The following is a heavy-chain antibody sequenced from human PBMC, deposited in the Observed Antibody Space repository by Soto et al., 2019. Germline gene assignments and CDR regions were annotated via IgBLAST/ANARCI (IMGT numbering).Heavy chain of an antibody. V-gene: IGHV4-59*01. D-gene: IGHD1-26*01. CDR3: ARDKGGWPDY. J-gene: IGHJ4*02. Sequence: SETLSLTCTVSGGSLSTYYWSWIRQPPGKGLEWIGYIYYTGSTHYNPSLKSRVSIPLDTSKNHFSLQLTSVTAADTAVYYCARDKGGWPDYWGQGTLVTVSS. CDR2: IYYTGST. CDR1: GGSLSTYY.